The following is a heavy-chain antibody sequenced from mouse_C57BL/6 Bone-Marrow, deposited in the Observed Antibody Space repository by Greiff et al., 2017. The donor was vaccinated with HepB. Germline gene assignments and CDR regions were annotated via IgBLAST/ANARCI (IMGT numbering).Heavy chain of an antibody. CDR3: ARRGIPYYYAMDY. J-gene: IGHJ4*01. CDR1: GFTFSSYG. CDR2: ISSGGSYT. V-gene: IGHV5-6*02. Sequence: EVNVVESGGDLVKPGGSLKLSCAASGFTFSSYGMSWVRQTPDKRLEWVATISSGGSYTYYPDSVKGRFTISRDNAKNTLYLQMSRLKSEDTAMYYCARRGIPYYYAMDYWGQGTSVTVSS.